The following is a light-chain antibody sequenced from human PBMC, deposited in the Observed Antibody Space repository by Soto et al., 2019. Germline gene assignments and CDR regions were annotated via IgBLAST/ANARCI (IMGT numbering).Light chain of an antibody. CDR2: EGI. CDR3: CSYVGATTYV. J-gene: IGLJ1*01. Sequence: VLTQPASVSGSPGQSITISCTGTSNTIGGYNVVSWYQQHPGTAPKVIIYEGIKRPSGVSNRFSGSISGSTASLTISGLQAEDEADYYCCSYVGATTYVFGTGTKVTVL. V-gene: IGLV2-23*01. CDR1: SNTIGGYNV.